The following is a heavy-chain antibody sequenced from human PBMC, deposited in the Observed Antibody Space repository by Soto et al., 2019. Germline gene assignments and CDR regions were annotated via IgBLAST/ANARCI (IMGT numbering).Heavy chain of an antibody. J-gene: IGHJ4*01. V-gene: IGHV1-69*13. D-gene: IGHD5-12*01. Sequence: ASVKVSCKASGGTFSSYAISWVRQAPGQGLEWMGGIIPIFGTANYAQKFQGRVTITADESTSTAYLELSSLRSEDTAVYYCAMSLEMATTSFDYWGHGTLVTVSS. CDR3: AMSLEMATTSFDY. CDR1: GGTFSSYA. CDR2: IIPIFGTA.